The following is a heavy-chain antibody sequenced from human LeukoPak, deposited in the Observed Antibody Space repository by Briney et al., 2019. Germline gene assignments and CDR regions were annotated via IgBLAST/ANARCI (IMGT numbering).Heavy chain of an antibody. D-gene: IGHD5-24*01. CDR2: IYYSGST. V-gene: IGHV4-59*01. J-gene: IGHJ4*02. CDR1: GGSISSYY. Sequence: SETLSLTCTVSGGSISSYYWSWIRQPPGKGLEWIGYIYYSGSTNYNPSLKSRVTISVDTSKNQFSLKLSSVTAADTAVYYCARGSKMATNPEDYWGQGTLVTVSS. CDR3: ARGSKMATNPEDY.